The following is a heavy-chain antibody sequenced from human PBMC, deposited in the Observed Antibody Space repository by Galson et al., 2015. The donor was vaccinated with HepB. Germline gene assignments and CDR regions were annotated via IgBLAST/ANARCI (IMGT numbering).Heavy chain of an antibody. CDR3: ASNYCSSTSCYNDFDY. J-gene: IGHJ4*02. D-gene: IGHD2-2*02. CDR2: IIPIFGTA. Sequence: SVKVSCKASGGTFSSYAISWVRQAPGQGLEWMGGIIPIFGTANYAQKFQGRVTITADKSTSTAYMELSSLRSEDTAVYYCASNYCSSTSCYNDFDYWGQGTLVTVSS. CDR1: GGTFSSYA. V-gene: IGHV1-69*06.